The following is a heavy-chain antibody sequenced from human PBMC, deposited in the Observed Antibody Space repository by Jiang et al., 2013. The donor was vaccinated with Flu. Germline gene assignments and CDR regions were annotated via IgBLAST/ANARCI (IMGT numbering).Heavy chain of an antibody. D-gene: IGHD3-22*01. CDR2: IIPIFGTA. J-gene: IGHJ6*02. CDR1: GGTFSSYA. CDR3: AREIAEYYYDSSVSYGMDV. Sequence: SGAEVKKPGSSVKVSCKASGGTFSSYAISWVRQAPGQGLEWMGGIIPIFGTANYAQKFQGRVTITADESTSTAYMELSSLRSEDTAVYYCAREIAEYYYDSSVSYGMDVWGQGTTVTVSS. V-gene: IGHV1-69*01.